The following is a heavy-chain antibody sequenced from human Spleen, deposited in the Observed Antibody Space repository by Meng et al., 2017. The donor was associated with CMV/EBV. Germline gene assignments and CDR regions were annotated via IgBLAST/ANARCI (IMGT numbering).Heavy chain of an antibody. CDR2: IKQDGSEK. Sequence: GESLKISCAASGFTFNNYWMSWVRQAPGKGLEWVANIKQDGSEKYYVDSVKGRFTISRDNSKNTLYLQMNSLRAEDTAVYYCAKGTTGWDYYGMDVWGQGTTVTVSS. V-gene: IGHV3-7*03. CDR3: AKGTTGWDYYGMDV. J-gene: IGHJ6*02. CDR1: GFTFNNYW. D-gene: IGHD4-17*01.